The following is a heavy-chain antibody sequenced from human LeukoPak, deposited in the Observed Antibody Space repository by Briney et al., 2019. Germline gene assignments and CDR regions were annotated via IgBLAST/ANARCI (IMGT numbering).Heavy chain of an antibody. V-gene: IGHV4-59*08. Sequence: KPSETLSLTCIVSGSISSYYWTWVRQPPGTGLEWIGHSYFTGNPNYNPSLKSRVTISVDPPKNQFSLKLTSVTAADTAVYYCAGLRSTVAWASFDYWGQGILVTVSS. CDR3: AGLRSTVAWASFDY. J-gene: IGHJ4*02. CDR1: GSISSYY. CDR2: SYFTGNP. D-gene: IGHD4-23*01.